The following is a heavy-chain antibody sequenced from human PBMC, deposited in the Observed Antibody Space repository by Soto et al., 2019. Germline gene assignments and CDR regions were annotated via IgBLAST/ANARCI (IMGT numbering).Heavy chain of an antibody. D-gene: IGHD5-12*01. CDR1: GFSFDDYV. V-gene: IGHV3-9*01. J-gene: IGHJ3*02. Sequence: VQLVESGGGLVQLGRSLRLSCAASGFSFDDYVMHWVRQGPGKGLEWVSGLDWNGVSIGYADSVKGRFTISRDNAKNSLYLQMNSLRSEDTALYYCAKDIARYSGYEGAFDIWGQGTMVTVSS. CDR2: LDWNGVSI. CDR3: AKDIARYSGYEGAFDI.